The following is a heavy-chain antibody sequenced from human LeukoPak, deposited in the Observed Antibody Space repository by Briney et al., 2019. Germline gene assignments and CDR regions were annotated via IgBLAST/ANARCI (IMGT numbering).Heavy chain of an antibody. CDR1: GYTFTSYY. J-gene: IGHJ4*02. Sequence: ASVKVSCKASGYTFTSYYMHWVREAPGQGREWVGLINPSGGTTGYAQKFQGRVPMTRDTSTSIVYMELSSRRSEDTAVSYCARIWGKLPAAKYSSDYWGQGTLVTVSS. D-gene: IGHD2-2*01. V-gene: IGHV1-46*01. CDR3: ARIWGKLPAAKYSSDY. CDR2: INPSGGTT.